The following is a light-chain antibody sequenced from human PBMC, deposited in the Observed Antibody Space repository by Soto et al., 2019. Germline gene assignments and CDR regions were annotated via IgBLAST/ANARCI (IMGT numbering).Light chain of an antibody. CDR3: SSYTSSSTQV. CDR2: DVS. CDR1: SSDVGAYNF. J-gene: IGLJ1*01. Sequence: QSALTEPASVSGSRGQSITISCTGTSSDVGAYNFVSWYQQHPGKLPKLMIFDVSRRPSGVSDRFSGSKSGNTASLTISGLQDEDEGDYYCSSYTSSSTQVFGSGTKLTVL. V-gene: IGLV2-14*03.